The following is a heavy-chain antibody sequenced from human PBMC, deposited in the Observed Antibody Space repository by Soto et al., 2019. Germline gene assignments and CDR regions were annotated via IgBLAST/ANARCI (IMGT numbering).Heavy chain of an antibody. J-gene: IGHJ1*01. CDR1: GFSFSTYW. V-gene: IGHV3-74*01. CDR3: ARDEGRQGPEYFHH. CDR2: INVDGNTI. Sequence: EVQLVESGGGLVQPGGSLRLSCAASGFSFSTYWMYWVRQAPGKGLVWVSRINVDGNTINYADSVKGRFTVSRDNAKNTLYLHMNSLRAEDTAVYYCARDEGRQGPEYFHHWGQGTLVIVSS.